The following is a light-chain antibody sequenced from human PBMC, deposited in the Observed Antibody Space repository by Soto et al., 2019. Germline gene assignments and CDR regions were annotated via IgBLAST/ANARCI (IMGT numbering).Light chain of an antibody. CDR2: DVS. J-gene: IGLJ1*01. CDR1: SSDGGGYNY. V-gene: IGLV2-14*01. Sequence: QSALTQPASVSGSPGQSITISCTGTSSDGGGYNYVSWYQQHPGKAPKLMIYDVSNRPSGVSNRFSGSKSGNTASLTISGLQAEDEADYYCGSYTSSSTQVFGTGTKVTVL. CDR3: GSYTSSSTQV.